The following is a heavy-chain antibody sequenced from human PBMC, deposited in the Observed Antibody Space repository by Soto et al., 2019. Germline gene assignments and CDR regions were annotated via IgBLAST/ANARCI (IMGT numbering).Heavy chain of an antibody. Sequence: SETLSLTCAVYGGSFSCYYWSWIRQPPGRGLEWMVEINHSGSTNYKPCLKSRVNISVDTSENQFSLRLSSVTAADTAVYYCAAEHLLEWDYPNGGEGTLVTLSS. CDR3: AAEHLLEWDYPN. V-gene: IGHV4-34*01. CDR2: INHSGST. D-gene: IGHD3-3*01. J-gene: IGHJ1*01. CDR1: GGSFSCYY.